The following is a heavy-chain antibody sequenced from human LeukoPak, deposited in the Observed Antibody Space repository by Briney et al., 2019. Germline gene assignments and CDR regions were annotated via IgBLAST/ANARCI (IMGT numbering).Heavy chain of an antibody. CDR3: ARDLELLWFGELLLGTFDY. J-gene: IGHJ4*02. Sequence: GGSLGLSCAASGFTFSSYSMSWVRQAPGKGLEWVSSISSSSSYIYYADSVKGRFTISRDNAKNSLYLQMNSLRAEDTAVYYCARDLELLWFGELLLGTFDYWGQGTLVTVSS. CDR1: GFTFSSYS. V-gene: IGHV3-21*01. CDR2: ISSSSSYI. D-gene: IGHD3-10*01.